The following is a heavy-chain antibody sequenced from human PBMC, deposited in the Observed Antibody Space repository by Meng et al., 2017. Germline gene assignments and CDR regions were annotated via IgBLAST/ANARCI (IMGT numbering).Heavy chain of an antibody. Sequence: GESLKISCAASGFTFSSYWMSWVRQAPGKGLEWVANIKQDGSEKYYVDSVKGRFTISSDNAKNSLYLQMSSLRAEDTAVYYCARDSGAAFDSSGLYYFDYWGQGTMVTVSS. CDR1: GFTFSSYW. CDR3: ARDSGAAFDSSGLYYFDY. D-gene: IGHD3-22*01. CDR2: IKQDGSEK. V-gene: IGHV3-7*01. J-gene: IGHJ4*02.